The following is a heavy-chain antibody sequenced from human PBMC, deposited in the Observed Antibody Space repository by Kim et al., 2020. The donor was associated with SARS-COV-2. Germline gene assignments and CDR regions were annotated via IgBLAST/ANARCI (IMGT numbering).Heavy chain of an antibody. CDR2: IYYSGST. Sequence: SETLSLTCTVSGGSVSSGSYYWSWIRQPPGKGLEWIGYIYYSGSTNYNPSLKSRVTISVDTSKNQFSLKLSSVTAADTAVYYCARDTTGYSSSWYVSDPWGQGTLVTVSS. CDR3: ARDTTGYSSSWYVSDP. J-gene: IGHJ5*02. D-gene: IGHD6-13*01. CDR1: GGSVSSGSYY. V-gene: IGHV4-61*01.